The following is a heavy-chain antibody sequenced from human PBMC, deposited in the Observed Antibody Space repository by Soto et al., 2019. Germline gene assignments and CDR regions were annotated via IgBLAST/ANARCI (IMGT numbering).Heavy chain of an antibody. CDR2: SGSGGRT. D-gene: IGHD4-17*01. J-gene: IGHJ6*02. CDR1: GFTFSSYA. CDR3: AKDTAADDYGDYGMDV. Sequence: GGSLRLSCAASGFTFSSYAMTWVRQAPGEGLEWVSVSGSGGRTNYADSVKGRFTISRDNSKNTLYLHMNSLRADDTAVYYCAKDTAADDYGDYGMDVWGQGTTVTVS. V-gene: IGHV3-23*01.